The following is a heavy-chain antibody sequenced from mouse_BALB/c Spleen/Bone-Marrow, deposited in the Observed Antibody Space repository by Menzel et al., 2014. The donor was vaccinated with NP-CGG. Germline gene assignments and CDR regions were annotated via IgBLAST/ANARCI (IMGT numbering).Heavy chain of an antibody. J-gene: IGHJ2*01. D-gene: IGHD1-2*01. V-gene: IGHV1S22*01. CDR1: GYTFTSYW. CDR2: IYPGSGST. Sequence: LQQSGSELVRPGASAKLSCKASGYTFTSYWMHWVKQRPGQGLEWIGNIYPGSGSTNYDEKFKSKATLTVDTSSSTACMQLSSLTSEDSAVYYCTPRLRYWGQGTTLTVSS. CDR3: TPRLRY.